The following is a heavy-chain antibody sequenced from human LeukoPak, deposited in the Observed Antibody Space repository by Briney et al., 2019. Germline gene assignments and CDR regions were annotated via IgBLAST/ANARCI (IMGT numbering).Heavy chain of an antibody. V-gene: IGHV3-21*01. Sequence: PGGSLRLSCAASGFTFSSYSMNWVRQAPGKGLEWVSSISSLSNYIYYADSMKGRFTISRDNAKNSLFLQMNSLRAEDTAVYYCARGGVLEPYGAFDIWGQGTMVTVSS. CDR2: ISSLSNYI. D-gene: IGHD1-1*01. CDR3: ARGGVLEPYGAFDI. J-gene: IGHJ3*02. CDR1: GFTFSSYS.